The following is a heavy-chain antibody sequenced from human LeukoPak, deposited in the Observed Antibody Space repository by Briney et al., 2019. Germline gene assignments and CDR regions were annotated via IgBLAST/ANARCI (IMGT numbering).Heavy chain of an antibody. J-gene: IGHJ3*02. CDR3: ARLSITMIVVVMSAFDI. D-gene: IGHD3-22*01. CDR2: INPNSGGT. V-gene: IGHV1-2*02. Sequence: ASVKVSCKASGYTFTGYYMHWVRRAPGQGLEWMGWINPNSGGTNYAQKFQGRVTMTRDTSISTAYMELSRLRSDDTAVYYCARLSITMIVVVMSAFDIWGQGTMVTVSS. CDR1: GYTFTGYY.